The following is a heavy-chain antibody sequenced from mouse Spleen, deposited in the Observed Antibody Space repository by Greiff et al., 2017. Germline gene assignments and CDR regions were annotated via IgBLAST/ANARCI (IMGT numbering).Heavy chain of an antibody. CDR1: GFSLTSYA. V-gene: IGHV2-9-1*01. CDR3: ARNPNSLLRLGGAMDY. Sequence: VQLVESGPGLVAPSHSLSITCTVSGFSLTSYALSWVRQPPGKGLEWLGVIWPGGGTNYNSALKSRLSISKDNSKRQVFLKMNSLQTDDTARYYCARNPNSLLRLGGAMDYWGQGTSVTVSS. J-gene: IGHJ4*01. D-gene: IGHD1-2*01. CDR2: IWPGGGT.